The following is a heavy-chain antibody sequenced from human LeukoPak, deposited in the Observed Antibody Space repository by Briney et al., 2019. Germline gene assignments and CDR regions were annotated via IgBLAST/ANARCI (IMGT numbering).Heavy chain of an antibody. CDR1: GFTVSSNY. V-gene: IGHV3-53*01. D-gene: IGHD6-19*01. J-gene: IGHJ3*01. CDR2: IYSGGST. Sequence: PGGSLRLSCAASGFTVSSNYMSWVRQAPGKGLEWVSVIYSGGSTYYADSVKGRFTISRDNSENTLFLQLNSLRVDETALYYCVKGGWGATFHVWGQGTMVIVSS. CDR3: VKGGWGATFHV.